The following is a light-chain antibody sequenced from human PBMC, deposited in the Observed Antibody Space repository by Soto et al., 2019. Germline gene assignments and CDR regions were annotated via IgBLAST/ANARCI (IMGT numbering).Light chain of an antibody. J-gene: IGKJ1*01. CDR2: WAS. V-gene: IGKV4-1*01. CDR3: QQSYSTPLT. Sequence: DIVMTQSPDSLAVSLGERATINCKSSQSVLYSSNNKNYLAWYQQKPGQPPKLLIYWASTRESGVPDRFSGSGSGTDFTLTISSLQAEDVAVYYCQQSYSTPLTFGQGTKVEI. CDR1: QSVLYSSNNKNY.